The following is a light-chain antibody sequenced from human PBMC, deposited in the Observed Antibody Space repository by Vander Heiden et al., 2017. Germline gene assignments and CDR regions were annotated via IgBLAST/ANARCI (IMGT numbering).Light chain of an antibody. V-gene: IGKV1-5*03. CDR3: KQYNSYSGT. CDR2: KAS. J-gene: IGKJ1*01. CDR1: QSISSW. Sequence: DIQMPPSPSTLSASVGDRVTITCRASQSISSWLAWYQQKPGKAPKLLIYKASSLESGVPSRFSGSGSGTEFTLTISSLQPDDFATYYCKQYNSYSGTFGQGTKVEIK.